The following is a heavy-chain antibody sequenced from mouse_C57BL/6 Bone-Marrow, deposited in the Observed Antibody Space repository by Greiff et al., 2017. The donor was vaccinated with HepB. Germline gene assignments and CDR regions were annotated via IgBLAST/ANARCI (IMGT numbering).Heavy chain of an antibody. CDR1: GYTFTVYN. J-gene: IGHJ4*01. CDR3: AREGYYGSLYYAMDY. V-gene: IGHV1-18*01. CDR2: INPNNGGT. D-gene: IGHD1-1*01. Sequence: EVQLQQSGPELVKPGASVKIPCKASGYTFTVYNMDWVKQSHGKSLEWIGDINPNNGGTIYNQKFKGKATLTVDKSSSTAYMELRSLTSEDTAVYYCAREGYYGSLYYAMDYWGQGTSVTVSS.